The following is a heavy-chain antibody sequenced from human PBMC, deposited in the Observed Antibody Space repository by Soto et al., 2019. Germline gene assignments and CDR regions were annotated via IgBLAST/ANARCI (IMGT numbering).Heavy chain of an antibody. CDR1: GFTFSSYA. CDR3: AKDTDYYYMDV. V-gene: IGHV3-23*01. Sequence: GGSLRLSCEASGFTFSSYAISWVRQAPGKGLEWVSAISGRGGGTYYTDSVKGRFTISRDNSKNTLFLQMNSLRAEDTAVYYCAKDTDYYYMDVWGKGTTVTVSS. D-gene: IGHD4-4*01. CDR2: ISGRGGGT. J-gene: IGHJ6*03.